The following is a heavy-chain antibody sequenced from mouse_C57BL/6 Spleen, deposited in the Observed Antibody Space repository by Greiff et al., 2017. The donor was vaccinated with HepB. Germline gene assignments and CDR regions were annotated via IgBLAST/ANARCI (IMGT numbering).Heavy chain of an antibody. CDR3: VSYYGNYPAWFAY. J-gene: IGHJ3*01. D-gene: IGHD2-1*01. Sequence: DVQLVESGGGLVKPGGSLKLSCAASGFTFSSYAMSWVRQTPEKRLEWVATISDGGSYTYYPDNVKGRFTISRDNAKNNLYLQMSHLKSEDTAMYYCVSYYGNYPAWFAYWGQGTLVTVSA. CDR2: ISDGGSYT. V-gene: IGHV5-4*01. CDR1: GFTFSSYA.